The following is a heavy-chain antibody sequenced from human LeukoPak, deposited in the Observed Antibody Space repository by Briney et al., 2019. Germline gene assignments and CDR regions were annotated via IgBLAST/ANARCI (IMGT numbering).Heavy chain of an antibody. Sequence: TVGSLRLSCAAPGFTFISCAMTWVGQSPRKGLELVASITGDGTRTYYTDSVKGRFTISRDNSKNTLYLQMNSLRADETAIYYCASRPRADMGPLDYWGQGTLVTVST. D-gene: IGHD1-14*01. CDR2: ITGDGTRT. J-gene: IGHJ4*02. CDR1: GFTFISCA. CDR3: ASRPRADMGPLDY. V-gene: IGHV3-23*01.